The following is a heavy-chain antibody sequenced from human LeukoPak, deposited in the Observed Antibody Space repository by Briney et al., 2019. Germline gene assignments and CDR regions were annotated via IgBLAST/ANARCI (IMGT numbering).Heavy chain of an antibody. CDR2: ITTSGGST. Sequence: PGGSLRLSCAASGFTFSSYAMSWVRQAPGEGLEWVSSITTSGGSTYYADSAKSRFTISRDNAKNTLYLQMNSLRAEDTAVYYCAKDHYVSGRYDAFDIWGQGTMVTVSS. CDR3: AKDHYVSGRYDAFDI. D-gene: IGHD3-10*01. CDR1: GFTFSSYA. J-gene: IGHJ3*02. V-gene: IGHV3-23*01.